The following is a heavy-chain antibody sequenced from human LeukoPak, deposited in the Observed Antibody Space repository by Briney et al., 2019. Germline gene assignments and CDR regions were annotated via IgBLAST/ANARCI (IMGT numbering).Heavy chain of an antibody. V-gene: IGHV3-7*01. D-gene: IGHD6-13*01. J-gene: IGHJ6*03. CDR2: IKQDGSEK. CDR3: ARRNRAAAGTRSAYYYYMDV. CDR1: GFTFSSYW. Sequence: GSLRLSCAASGFTFSSYWMSWVRQAPGKGLERVANIKQDGSEKYYVDSVKGRFTISRDNAKNSLYLQMNSLRAEDAAVYYCARRNRAAAGTRSAYYYYMDVWGKGTTVTVSS.